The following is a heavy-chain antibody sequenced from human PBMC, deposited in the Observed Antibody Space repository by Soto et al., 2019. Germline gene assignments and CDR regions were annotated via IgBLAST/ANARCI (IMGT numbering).Heavy chain of an antibody. Sequence: QGHLVQSGPEVREPGASMKVSCKASGYSFSSYGITWVRQAPGQGLEWLGWISTSTHETNYAQKFQGRVTVTTDTSTSTAFIELRNLKSDDTSVYYCARDWYPRFDPWGTGPLVTVSS. V-gene: IGHV1-18*01. CDR1: GYSFSSYG. J-gene: IGHJ5*02. CDR2: ISTSTHET. CDR3: ARDWYPRFDP. D-gene: IGHD6-13*01.